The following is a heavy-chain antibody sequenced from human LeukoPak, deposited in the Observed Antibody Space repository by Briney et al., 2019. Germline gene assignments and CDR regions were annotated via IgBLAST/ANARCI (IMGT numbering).Heavy chain of an antibody. D-gene: IGHD1-26*01. Sequence: ASVKVSCKASGYTFTSYGISWVRQAPGQGLEWMGWISAYNGNTNYAQKLQGRVAMTTDTSTSTAYMELRSLRSDGTAVYYCASGSYTTDAFDIWGQGTMVTVSS. CDR2: ISAYNGNT. V-gene: IGHV1-18*04. CDR1: GYTFTSYG. CDR3: ASGSYTTDAFDI. J-gene: IGHJ3*02.